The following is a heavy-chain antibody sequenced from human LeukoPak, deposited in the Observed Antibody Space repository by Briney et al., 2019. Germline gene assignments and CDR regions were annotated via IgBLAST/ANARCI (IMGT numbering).Heavy chain of an antibody. CDR3: AKDLHGDGPF. Sequence: GRSLRLSCAASGFTFSSYGMHWVRQAPGTGLEWVAVIWYDGSNKHYADFVKGRFTISRDNSKNTLYLQMNSLRVGDTAAYYCAKDLHGDGPFWGQGTLVTVSP. D-gene: IGHD4-11*01. J-gene: IGHJ4*02. CDR2: IWYDGSNK. V-gene: IGHV3-33*06. CDR1: GFTFSSYG.